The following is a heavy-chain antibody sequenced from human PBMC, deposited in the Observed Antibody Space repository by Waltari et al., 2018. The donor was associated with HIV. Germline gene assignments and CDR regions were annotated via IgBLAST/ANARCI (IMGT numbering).Heavy chain of an antibody. D-gene: IGHD3-10*01. Sequence: VQLVQSGPEMRKPGASVKISCRASGFTFTNDVFSWVCQAPGQGLGWLGWVSAYDGNRDLAQRFKDRVTLTTDSSTTTAYLEMRKLRSDATAKVYCVRGGGSWLYDMYYYQGMDVWGQGTAVTVSS. J-gene: IGHJ6*02. CDR3: VRGGGSWLYDMYYYQGMDV. V-gene: IGHV1-18*01. CDR1: GFTFTNDV. CDR2: VSAYDGNR.